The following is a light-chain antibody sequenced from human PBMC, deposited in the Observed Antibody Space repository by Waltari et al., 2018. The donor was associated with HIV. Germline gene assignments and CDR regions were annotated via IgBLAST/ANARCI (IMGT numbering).Light chain of an antibody. CDR1: QSVSSN. J-gene: IGKJ1*01. CDR2: GAS. CDR3: QQYHNWPPWT. V-gene: IGKV3-15*01. Sequence: EIVMTHSPATLSVSPGERATLSCRASQSVSSNLAWYQQKPGQAPRLLIYGASTRATGIPARFSGSGSGTEFTLTISSLQSEDFAVYYCQQYHNWPPWTFGQGTKVEIK.